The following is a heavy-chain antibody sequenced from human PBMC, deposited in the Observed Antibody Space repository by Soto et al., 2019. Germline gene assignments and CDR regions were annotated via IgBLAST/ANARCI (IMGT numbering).Heavy chain of an antibody. J-gene: IGHJ4*02. V-gene: IGHV4-39*01. CDR1: GGSISSSSYY. CDR3: ARLEGTYGDFDY. CDR2: IYYSGST. Sequence: SETLSLTCTVSGGSISSSSYYWGWIRQPPGKGLEWIGSIYYSGSTYYNPSLKSRVTISVDTSKNQFSLKLSSVTAADTAVYYCARLEGTYGDFDYWGQGTLVTVS. D-gene: IGHD4-17*01.